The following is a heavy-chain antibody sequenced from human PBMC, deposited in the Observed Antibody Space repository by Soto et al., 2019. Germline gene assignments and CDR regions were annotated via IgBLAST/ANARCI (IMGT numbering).Heavy chain of an antibody. J-gene: IGHJ4*02. CDR3: AKDVGRQQLACIDY. D-gene: IGHD6-13*01. V-gene: IGHV3-23*01. CDR2: ISGSGGSI. CDR1: GFTFSSYA. Sequence: GGSLRLSCAASGFTFSSYAMSWVRQAPGKGLEWVSAISGSGGSIYYADSVKGRFTISRDNSKNTLYLQMNSLRAEDTAVYYCAKDVGRQQLACIDYWGQGTLVTVS.